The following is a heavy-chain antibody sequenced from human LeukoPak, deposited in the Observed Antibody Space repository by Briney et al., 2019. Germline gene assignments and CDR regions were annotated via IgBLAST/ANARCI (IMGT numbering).Heavy chain of an antibody. D-gene: IGHD2-8*01. V-gene: IGHV1-2*02. Sequence: ASVKVSCKASGYTFTGYYMHWVRQAPGQGLEWMGWINPNSGGTNCAQKFQGRVTMTRDTSISTAYMELSRLRSDDTAVYYCARDGYCTNGVCYIFDYWGQGTLVTVSS. J-gene: IGHJ4*02. CDR2: INPNSGGT. CDR3: ARDGYCTNGVCYIFDY. CDR1: GYTFTGYY.